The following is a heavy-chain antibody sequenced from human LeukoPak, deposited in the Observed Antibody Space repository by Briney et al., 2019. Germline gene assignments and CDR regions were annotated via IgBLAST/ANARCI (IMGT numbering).Heavy chain of an antibody. CDR3: AREDYGDYFIDY. V-gene: IGHV3-33*01. Sequence: GGSLRLSCAASGFTFSSYGMHWVRQAPGKGLEWVAVIWYDGSNKYYADSVKGRFTIPRDNSKNTLYLQMNSLRAEDTAVYYCAREDYGDYFIDYWGQGTLVTVSS. CDR2: IWYDGSNK. CDR1: GFTFSSYG. D-gene: IGHD4-17*01. J-gene: IGHJ4*02.